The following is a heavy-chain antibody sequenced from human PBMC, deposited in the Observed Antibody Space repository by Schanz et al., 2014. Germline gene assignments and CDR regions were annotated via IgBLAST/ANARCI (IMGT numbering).Heavy chain of an antibody. CDR3: ARLRGGGVIITT. CDR1: GGSINSGGYR. CDR2: MYSSGST. D-gene: IGHD3-10*01. Sequence: QLQLQESGPGLVKASETLSLTCSVSGGSINSGGYRWGWIRQPPGKGLEWIGTMYSSGSTYYNPSRKRRVTIYADTSRHHSSLKVFSVTAADTALYYCARLRGGGVIITTWGQGTLVTVSS. V-gene: IGHV4-39*01. J-gene: IGHJ5*02.